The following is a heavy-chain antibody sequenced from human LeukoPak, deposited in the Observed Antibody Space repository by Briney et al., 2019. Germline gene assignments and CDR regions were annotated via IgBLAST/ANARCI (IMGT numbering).Heavy chain of an antibody. CDR3: ARQDDIVGANTLVH. V-gene: IGHV4-59*08. CDR2: IYYSGST. CDR1: GGSISSYY. D-gene: IGHD1-26*01. J-gene: IGHJ4*02. Sequence: PSETLSLTCTFSGGSISSYYWSWIRQPPGKGLEWIGYIYYSGSTNYHPSLKSRVTISVDTSNNQDSLKLRSVTAADTAVYYCARQDDIVGANTLVHWGQGILVTVSS.